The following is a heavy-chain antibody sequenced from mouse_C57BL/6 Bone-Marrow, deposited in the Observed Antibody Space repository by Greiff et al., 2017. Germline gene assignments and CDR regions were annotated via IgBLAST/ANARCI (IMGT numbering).Heavy chain of an antibody. J-gene: IGHJ2*01. Sequence: EVQGVESGGDLVKPGGSLKLSCAASGFTFSSYGMSWVRQTPDKRLEWVATISSGGSYTYYPDSVKGRFTISRYNAKNTLYLQMSSLKSEDTAMYYCARHGGLRPLDYWGQGTTLTVSS. V-gene: IGHV5-6*01. CDR2: ISSGGSYT. CDR3: ARHGGLRPLDY. CDR1: GFTFSSYG. D-gene: IGHD2-4*01.